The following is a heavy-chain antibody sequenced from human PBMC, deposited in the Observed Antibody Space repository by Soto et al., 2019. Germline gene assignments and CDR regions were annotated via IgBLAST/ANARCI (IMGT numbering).Heavy chain of an antibody. Sequence: EVQLVESGGGLVQPGGSLRLSCAASGFTFSSYEMNWVRQAPGKGLEWVSYISSSGSTIYYADSVKGRFTISRDNAKNSLYLQMNSLRAEDTAVYYCASPREVGATRDWGQGTLVTVSS. J-gene: IGHJ4*02. CDR1: GFTFSSYE. V-gene: IGHV3-48*03. D-gene: IGHD1-26*01. CDR3: ASPREVGATRD. CDR2: ISSSGSTI.